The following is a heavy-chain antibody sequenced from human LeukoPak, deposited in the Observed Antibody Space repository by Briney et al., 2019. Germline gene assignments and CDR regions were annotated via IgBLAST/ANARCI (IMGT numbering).Heavy chain of an antibody. J-gene: IGHJ4*02. CDR3: ARDRNWYFDY. Sequence: SETLSLTCTVSGGSISSSSYYWGWIRQPPGKGLEWIGSIYYSGSTYYNPSLKSRVTISVDTSKNQFSLKLSSVTAADTAVYYCARDRNWYFDYWGQGTLVTVSS. CDR1: GGSISSSSYY. CDR2: IYYSGST. V-gene: IGHV4-39*07. D-gene: IGHD1-1*01.